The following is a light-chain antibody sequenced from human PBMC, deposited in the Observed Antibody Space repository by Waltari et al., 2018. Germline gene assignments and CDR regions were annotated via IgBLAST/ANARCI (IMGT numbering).Light chain of an antibody. V-gene: IGKV3-20*01. Sequence: TLSCRASQRVSSSYLAWYQQKPGQAPRLLIYGASSRATGIPDRFSGSGSGTDFTLTISRLEPEDFAMFYCQQYGSSTGLTFGGGTKVEIK. J-gene: IGKJ4*01. CDR3: QQYGSSTGLT. CDR1: QRVSSSY. CDR2: GAS.